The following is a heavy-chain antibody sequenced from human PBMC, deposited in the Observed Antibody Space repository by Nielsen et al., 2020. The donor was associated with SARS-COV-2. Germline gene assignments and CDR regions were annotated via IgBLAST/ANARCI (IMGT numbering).Heavy chain of an antibody. CDR3: AKSTAVYCSGGSCYPNWFDP. D-gene: IGHD2-15*01. V-gene: IGHV3-74*01. J-gene: IGHJ5*02. CDR1: GFTFSSYW. Sequence: GGSLRLSCAASGFTFSSYWMHWVRQAPGKGLVWVSRINSDGSSTSYADSVKGRFTISRDNSKNTLYLQMNSLRAEDTAVYYCAKSTAVYCSGGSCYPNWFDPWGQGTLVTVSS. CDR2: INSDGSST.